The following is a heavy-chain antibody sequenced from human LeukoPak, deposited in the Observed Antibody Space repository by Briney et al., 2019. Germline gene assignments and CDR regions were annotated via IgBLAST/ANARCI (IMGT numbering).Heavy chain of an antibody. D-gene: IGHD6-6*01. CDR1: GGSISSYY. J-gene: IGHJ6*03. CDR2: IHYSGST. Sequence: SETLSLTCTVSGGSISSYYWSWIRQPAGKGLEWIGSIHYSGSTYKNPSLKSRVTISMDTSKSQFSLKVTSLTAADSAVYFCARESSSSRYFMDVWGRGTTVTVSS. CDR3: ARESSSSRYFMDV. V-gene: IGHV4-4*07.